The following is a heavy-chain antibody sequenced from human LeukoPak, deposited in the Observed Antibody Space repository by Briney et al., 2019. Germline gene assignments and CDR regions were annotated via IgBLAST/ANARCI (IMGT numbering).Heavy chain of an antibody. CDR2: IYYTGST. Sequence: SETLSLTCTVSGDSVSNGNYYWSWLRQPPGKALEWIGYIYYTGSTYYNPSLEGRVTISVDTSRNQFSVKLSSVTAADTAMYYCARSQNYYGSGDYWSQGTLVTVSS. J-gene: IGHJ4*02. CDR1: GDSVSNGNYY. CDR3: ARSQNYYGSGDY. V-gene: IGHV4-61*01. D-gene: IGHD3-10*01.